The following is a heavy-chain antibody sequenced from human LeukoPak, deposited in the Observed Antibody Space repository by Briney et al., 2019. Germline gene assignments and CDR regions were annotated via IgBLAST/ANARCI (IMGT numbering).Heavy chain of an antibody. CDR3: AREDPLHYYGMDV. Sequence: SETLSLTCTVSGGSISSGDYYWSWIRQPPGKGLEWIGYIYYSGSTYYNPSLKSRVTISVDTSENQFSLKLSSVTAADTAVYYCAREDPLHYYGMDVWGQGTTVTVSS. J-gene: IGHJ6*02. CDR1: GGSISSGDYY. V-gene: IGHV4-30-4*01. CDR2: IYYSGST.